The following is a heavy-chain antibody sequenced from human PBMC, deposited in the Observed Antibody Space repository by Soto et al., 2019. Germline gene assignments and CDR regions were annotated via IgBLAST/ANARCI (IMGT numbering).Heavy chain of an antibody. CDR3: TTDISAPSPYDAFDI. J-gene: IGHJ3*02. CDR2: IKSKTDGGTT. V-gene: IGHV3-15*07. Sequence: GGSLRLSCAASGFTFSNAWMNWVRQAPGKGLEWVGRIKSKTDGGTTDYAAPVKGRFTISRDDSKNTLYLQMNSLRTEDTAVYYCTTDISAPSPYDAFDIWGQGTMVTVS. CDR1: GFTFSNAW.